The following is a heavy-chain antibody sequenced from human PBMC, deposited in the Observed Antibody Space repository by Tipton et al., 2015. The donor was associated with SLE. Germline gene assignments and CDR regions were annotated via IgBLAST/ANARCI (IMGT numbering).Heavy chain of an antibody. CDR1: GGSISSYY. CDR2: IYTSGST. Sequence: TLSLTCTVSGGSISSYYWSWIRQPAGKGLEWIGRIYTSGSTNYNPSLKSRVTMSVDTSKNQFSLKLSSVTAADTAVYYCARVGYSYGFYYYYYMDVWGKVTTVTVSS. J-gene: IGHJ6*03. V-gene: IGHV4-4*07. D-gene: IGHD5-18*01. CDR3: ARVGYSYGFYYYYYMDV.